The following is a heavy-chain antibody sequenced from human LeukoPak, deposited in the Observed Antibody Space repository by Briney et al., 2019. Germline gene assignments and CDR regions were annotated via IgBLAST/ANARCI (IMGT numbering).Heavy chain of an antibody. CDR3: ARTYRNGDKFCSVY. Sequence: GGSLRLSCAASGVTFSNYWINWVRQAPGKGLEWVANVNQDGSEKYYVDSVKGRFTISRDNAKDSLYLQMSSLRAEDTAVYYCARTYRNGDKFCSVYWGQGTLVTVSS. D-gene: IGHD5-24*01. J-gene: IGHJ4*02. CDR2: VNQDGSEK. CDR1: GVTFSNYW. V-gene: IGHV3-7*01.